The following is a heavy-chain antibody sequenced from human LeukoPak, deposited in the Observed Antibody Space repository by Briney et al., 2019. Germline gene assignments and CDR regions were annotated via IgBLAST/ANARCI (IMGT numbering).Heavy chain of an antibody. D-gene: IGHD3-10*01. J-gene: IGHJ3*02. CDR3: ARVDRVGYYYGSGAGGAFDI. CDR2: IYYSGST. V-gene: IGHV4-39*07. Sequence: SETLSLTCTVSGGSISSSSYYWGWIRQPPGKGLEWIGSIYYSGSTYYNPSLKSRVTISVDTSKNQFSLKLSSVTAADTAVYYCARVDRVGYYYGSGAGGAFDIWGQGTMVTVSS. CDR1: GGSISSSSYY.